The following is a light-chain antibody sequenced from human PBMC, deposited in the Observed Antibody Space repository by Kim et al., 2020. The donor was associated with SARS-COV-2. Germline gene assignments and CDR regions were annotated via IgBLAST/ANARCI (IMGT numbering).Light chain of an antibody. Sequence: SPGAMATRSCRARQSVSSSYLAWYQQKPGQAPRLLIYGASSRATGIPDRFSGSGSGTDFTLTISRLGPEDFAVYYCQQYGSSPWTFGQGTKVDIK. J-gene: IGKJ1*01. CDR2: GAS. CDR3: QQYGSSPWT. CDR1: QSVSSSY. V-gene: IGKV3-20*01.